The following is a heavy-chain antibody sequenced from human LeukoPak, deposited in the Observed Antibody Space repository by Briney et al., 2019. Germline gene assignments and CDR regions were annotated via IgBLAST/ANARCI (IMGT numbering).Heavy chain of an antibody. Sequence: GGSLRLSCAASGFTLSNYAMTWVRQAPGKGLEWVSAISGSGGTTYYADSVKGRFTISRDKSKNTLYLQMNSLKADDTAVYYCAKGGVQLWSNNWFDPWGRGTLVTVSS. CDR3: AKGGVQLWSNNWFDP. V-gene: IGHV3-23*01. CDR1: GFTLSNYA. D-gene: IGHD5-18*01. CDR2: ISGSGGTT. J-gene: IGHJ5*02.